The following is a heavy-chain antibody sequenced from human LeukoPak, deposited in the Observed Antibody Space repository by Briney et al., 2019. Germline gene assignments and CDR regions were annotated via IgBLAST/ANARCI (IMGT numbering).Heavy chain of an antibody. D-gene: IGHD2-15*01. CDR1: GFTLSNYW. Sequence: GGSLTLSCTASGFTLSNYWMHWVRQDPEKGLVWVSRISSDGRSTDYADSVEGRFTISRDNAKNTLFLHMYTLRADDSAVYYCARGGSVVASAAKRGFDCWGQGTLVTVSS. CDR3: ARGGSVVASAAKRGFDC. V-gene: IGHV3-74*01. J-gene: IGHJ4*02. CDR2: ISSDGRST.